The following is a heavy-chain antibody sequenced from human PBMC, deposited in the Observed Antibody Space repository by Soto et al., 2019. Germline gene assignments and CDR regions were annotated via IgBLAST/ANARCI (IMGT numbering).Heavy chain of an antibody. CDR2: IYYSGST. CDR3: ASWVIAAAGIVPDWLFQKRPEYFQH. CDR1: GGSISSSSYY. D-gene: IGHD6-13*01. V-gene: IGHV4-39*01. Sequence: SETLSLTCTVSGGSISSSSYYWGWIRQPPGKGLEWIGSIYYSGSTYYNPSLKSRVTISVDTSKNQFSLKLSSVTAADTAVYYCASWVIAAAGIVPDWLFQKRPEYFQHWGQGTLVTVSS. J-gene: IGHJ1*01.